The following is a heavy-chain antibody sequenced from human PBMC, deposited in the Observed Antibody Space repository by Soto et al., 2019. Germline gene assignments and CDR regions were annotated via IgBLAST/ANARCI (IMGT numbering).Heavy chain of an antibody. CDR2: INHSGST. V-gene: IGHV4-34*01. Sequence: QVQLQQWGAGLLKPSETLSLTCAVYGGSFSGYYWSWIRQPPGKGLEWSGEINHSGSTNYNPSLKSRVTITVDTSKNQFSLKLSSVTAADTDVYYCARVIVTAGLYYYYYMDVWGKGTTVTVSS. D-gene: IGHD2-2*01. J-gene: IGHJ6*03. CDR3: ARVIVTAGLYYYYYMDV. CDR1: GGSFSGYY.